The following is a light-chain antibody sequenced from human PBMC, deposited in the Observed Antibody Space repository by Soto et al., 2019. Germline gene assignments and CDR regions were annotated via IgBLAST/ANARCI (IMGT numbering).Light chain of an antibody. V-gene: IGKV3-20*01. Sequence: EIVLTQSPGPLSLSPGERATLSCRASQSVSNSYLAWYQQKPGQAPRLLVYGASTRATGIPDRFSGSGSGTDFTLTISRLEPEDFAVYYCQHYGSSPPYTFGQGTKLEIK. J-gene: IGKJ2*01. CDR1: QSVSNSY. CDR2: GAS. CDR3: QHYGSSPPYT.